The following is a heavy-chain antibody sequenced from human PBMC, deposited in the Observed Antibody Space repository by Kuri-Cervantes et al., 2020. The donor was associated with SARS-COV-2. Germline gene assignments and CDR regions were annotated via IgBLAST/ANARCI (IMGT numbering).Heavy chain of an antibody. D-gene: IGHD6-6*01. CDR1: GFTFSSHS. CDR2: ISSSSSYI. J-gene: IGHJ6*02. V-gene: IGHV3-21*01. Sequence: GESLKISCAASGFTFSSHSMNWVRQAPGKGLEWVSSISSSSSYIYYADSVKGRFTISRDNAKNSLYLQMNSLRAEDTAVYYCAVQSVAAHYYYGMDVWGQGTTVTVSS. CDR3: AVQSVAAHYYYGMDV.